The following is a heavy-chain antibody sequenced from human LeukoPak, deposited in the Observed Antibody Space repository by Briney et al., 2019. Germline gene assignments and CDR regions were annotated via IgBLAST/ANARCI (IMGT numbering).Heavy chain of an antibody. CDR3: TRRSLAAAGYFDY. Sequence: GGSLRLSCAASGFTFSDHGMHWVRQAPGKGLEWVGFIRSKAYGGTTEYAASVKGRFTISRDDSKSIAYLQMNSLKTEDTAVYYCTRRSLAAAGYFDYWGQGTLVTVSS. D-gene: IGHD6-13*01. CDR1: GFTFSDHG. CDR2: IRSKAYGGTT. J-gene: IGHJ4*02. V-gene: IGHV3-49*04.